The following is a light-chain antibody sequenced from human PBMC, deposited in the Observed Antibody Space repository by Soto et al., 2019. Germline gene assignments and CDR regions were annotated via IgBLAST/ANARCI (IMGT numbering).Light chain of an antibody. J-gene: IGKJ2*01. CDR1: QSISSS. V-gene: IGKV1-39*01. Sequence: DIQMTQSPSSLSASVGDRVTITCRASQSISSSLNWYQQKPGKAPDLLIYAASNLQSGVPSRFSGSGSGTDFPLTISSLQPEDFATDYCQQSYSSPQMYTFGQGTKLEIK. CDR3: QQSYSSPQMYT. CDR2: AAS.